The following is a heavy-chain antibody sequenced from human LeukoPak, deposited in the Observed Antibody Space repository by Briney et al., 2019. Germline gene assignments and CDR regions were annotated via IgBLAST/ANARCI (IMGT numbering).Heavy chain of an antibody. CDR3: AKHIEDIATWLRFDS. CDR2: MYYSGST. CDR1: GGSISSYY. Sequence: SETLSLTCTVSGGSISSYYWSWIRQPPGKGLEWIGYMYYSGSTNYNPSLKSRVTMSVDTSKNQFSLKLSSVTAADTAVYYCAKHIEDIATWLRFDSWGQGTLVTVSS. D-gene: IGHD5-12*01. V-gene: IGHV4-59*01. J-gene: IGHJ4*02.